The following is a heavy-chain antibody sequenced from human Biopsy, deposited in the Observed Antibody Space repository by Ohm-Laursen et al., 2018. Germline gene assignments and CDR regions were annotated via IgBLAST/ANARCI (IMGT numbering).Heavy chain of an antibody. CDR2: INPILGTA. D-gene: IGHD3-10*01. Sequence: SSVKVSCKASGGTFSSYGITWVRQAPGQGLEWMGGINPILGTADYAQKFQGRVTITADKSTTSAYMELSSLRSEDTAVYYCAREEFGGFRNYYYGMDVWGQGTTVTVSS. J-gene: IGHJ6*02. V-gene: IGHV1-69*06. CDR3: AREEFGGFRNYYYGMDV. CDR1: GGTFSSYG.